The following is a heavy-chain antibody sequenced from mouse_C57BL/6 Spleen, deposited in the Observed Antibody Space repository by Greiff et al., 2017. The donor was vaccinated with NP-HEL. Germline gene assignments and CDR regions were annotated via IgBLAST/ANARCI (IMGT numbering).Heavy chain of an antibody. D-gene: IGHD1-1*02. Sequence: QVQLKQPGAELVRPGSSVKLSCKASGYTFTSYWMHWVKQRPIQGLEWIGNIDPSDSETHYNQKFKDKATLTVDKSSSTAYMQLSSLTSEDSAVYYCAREVGYAMDYWGQGTSVTVSS. CDR2: IDPSDSET. CDR3: AREVGYAMDY. V-gene: IGHV1-52*01. J-gene: IGHJ4*01. CDR1: GYTFTSYW.